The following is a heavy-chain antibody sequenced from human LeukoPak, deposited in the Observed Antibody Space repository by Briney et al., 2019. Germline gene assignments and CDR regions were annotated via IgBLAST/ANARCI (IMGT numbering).Heavy chain of an antibody. V-gene: IGHV3-15*01. CDR2: IKSKTDGGTT. J-gene: IGHJ4*02. D-gene: IGHD4-23*01. CDR1: GFTFSSYA. Sequence: GGSLRLSCAASGFTFSSYAMSWVRQAPGKGLEWVGRIKSKTDGGTTDYAAPVKGRFTISRDDSKNTLYLQMNSLKTEDTAVYYCTTDRTVVTPDYWGQGTLVTVSS. CDR3: TTDRTVVTPDY.